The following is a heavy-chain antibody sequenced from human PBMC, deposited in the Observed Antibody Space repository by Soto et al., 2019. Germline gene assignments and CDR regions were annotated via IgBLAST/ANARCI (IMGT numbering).Heavy chain of an antibody. CDR1: GFSFSGYA. CDR3: ARAGAYRAAYVDY. V-gene: IGHV3-23*01. CDR2: ISGTGGTT. Sequence: EVQVLESGGGLVQPGGSLRLSCSASGFSFSGYAMTWVRQAPGKGLEWVSDISGTGGTTYYAGSVKGRFTISRDNSKNTLYLQVNSLRAEDTAVYYCARAGAYRAAYVDYWGQGTLVTVSS. J-gene: IGHJ4*02. D-gene: IGHD3-16*01.